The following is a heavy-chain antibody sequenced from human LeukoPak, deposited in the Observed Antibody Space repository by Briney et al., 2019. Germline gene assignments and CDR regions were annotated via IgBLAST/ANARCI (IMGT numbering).Heavy chain of an antibody. Sequence: GGSLRLSCAASGFTFISYAMSWVRQAPGKGLEWVSVIYSGGSTYYADSVKGRFTISRDNSKNTLYLQMNSLRAEDTAVYYCARGARGNYFDYWGQGTLVTVSS. CDR1: GFTFISYA. CDR3: ARGARGNYFDY. D-gene: IGHD3-10*01. J-gene: IGHJ4*02. CDR2: IYSGGST. V-gene: IGHV3-53*01.